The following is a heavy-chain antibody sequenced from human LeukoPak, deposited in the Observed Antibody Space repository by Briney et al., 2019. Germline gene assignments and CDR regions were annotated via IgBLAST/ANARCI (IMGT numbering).Heavy chain of an antibody. Sequence: SQTLSLTCTVSGDSSSSGGYFCSWIRQHPLTGLEGIGYMSYSGETYYNASLKSRITISLDTSKNQFSLKLSSVTAADTAGYYCAVKVAATGYYWGQGTLVSVSS. CDR3: AVKVAATGYY. V-gene: IGHV4-31*03. CDR2: MSYSGET. J-gene: IGHJ4*02. D-gene: IGHD6-13*01. CDR1: GDSSSSGGYF.